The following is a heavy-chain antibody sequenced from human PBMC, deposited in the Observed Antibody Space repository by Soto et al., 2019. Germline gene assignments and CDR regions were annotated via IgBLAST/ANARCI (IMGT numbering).Heavy chain of an antibody. V-gene: IGHV1-3*01. CDR2: INAGNGNT. CDR3: ALKASDIVTLI. CDR1: GYTFTSYA. J-gene: IGHJ3*02. Sequence: ASVKVSCKASGYTFTSYAMHWVRQAPGQRLEWMGWINAGNGNTKYSQRFQGRVTITRDTSASTAYMELSSLRSEDTAVYYCALKASDIVTLIWGQGTMVTVSS. D-gene: IGHD5-12*01.